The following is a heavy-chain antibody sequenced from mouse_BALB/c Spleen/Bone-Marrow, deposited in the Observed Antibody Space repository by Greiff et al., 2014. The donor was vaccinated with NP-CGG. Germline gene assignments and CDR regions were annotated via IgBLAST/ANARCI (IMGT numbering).Heavy chain of an antibody. V-gene: IGHV1S127*01. CDR2: IDPSDNYT. J-gene: IGHJ3*01. CDR3: TNLGTY. D-gene: IGHD2-14*01. Sequence: QVQLQQSGAELVKPGASVKMSCKASGYTFTSYWMHWVKQRPGQGLEWIGVIDPSDNYTHSNQEFKGKATLTVDTSSSTAYMQLSSLTSEDSAVYYCTNLGTYWGQGTLVTVSA. CDR1: GYTFTSYW.